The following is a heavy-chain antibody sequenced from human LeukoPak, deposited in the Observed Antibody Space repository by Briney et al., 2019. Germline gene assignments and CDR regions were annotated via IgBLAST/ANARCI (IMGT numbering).Heavy chain of an antibody. J-gene: IGHJ4*02. Sequence: GGSLRLSCAASVFTSTDYAMNWVRQAPGKGLEWVSVLIGSSGSTDYADSVKGRFTISRDNSKNTLFPQMNSLRAEDTAIYYCAKGAYDYIEIGYFDSWGQGTLVTVSS. CDR1: VFTSTDYA. D-gene: IGHD5-12*01. V-gene: IGHV3-23*01. CDR2: LIGSSGST. CDR3: AKGAYDYIEIGYFDS.